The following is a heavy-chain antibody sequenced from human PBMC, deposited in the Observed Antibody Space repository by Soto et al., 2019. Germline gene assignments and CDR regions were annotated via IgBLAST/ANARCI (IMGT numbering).Heavy chain of an antibody. CDR3: AKESMPEHYGDTLFDY. CDR2: FSAGGRA. Sequence: VQLLESGGAFVQPGESLRLSCTASGFCIKNYAVSWVRQAPGKGLEWVSTFSAGGRAYYADSVRGRFTVARDRSQNTVALQISVLRPEDSAVYYCAKESMPEHYGDTLFDYWGQGTRVTVSS. V-gene: IGHV3-23*01. D-gene: IGHD4-17*01. J-gene: IGHJ4*02. CDR1: GFCIKNYA.